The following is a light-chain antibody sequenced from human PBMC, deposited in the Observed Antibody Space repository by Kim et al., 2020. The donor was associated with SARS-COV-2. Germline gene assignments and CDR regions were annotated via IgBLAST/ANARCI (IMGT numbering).Light chain of an antibody. V-gene: IGKV2-30*01. CDR3: AQATHWPLT. Sequence: DVVMTQSPPSLPVTLGQSASIFRRSSQSLEYSDTITYLSWFHQRPGQSPRRLIYKVSNRDSGVPDRFSGSGSGTDFTLKISSVEAEDVGIYYCAQATHWPLTFGGGTKVDIK. CDR1: QSLEYSDTITY. CDR2: KVS. J-gene: IGKJ4*01.